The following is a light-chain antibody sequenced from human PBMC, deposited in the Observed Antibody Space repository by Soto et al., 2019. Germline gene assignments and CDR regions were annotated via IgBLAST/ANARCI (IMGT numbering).Light chain of an antibody. J-gene: IGKJ5*01. CDR2: FGS. V-gene: IGKV2-28*01. CDR1: QSLLYNNTYNY. Sequence: EIVMTQSPLTLPVTPGEPASISCRSSQSLLYNNTYNYLDWYVQKPGQSPQLLIYFGSNRATGVPDRFSGSGSGTDFTLKINRVEAEDVGTYYCMQSLQSLTFGQGTRLEIQ. CDR3: MQSLQSLT.